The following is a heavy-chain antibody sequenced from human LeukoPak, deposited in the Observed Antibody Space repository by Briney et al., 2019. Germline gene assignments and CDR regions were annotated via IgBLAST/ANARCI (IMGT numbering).Heavy chain of an antibody. CDR1: GGSISSGGYS. D-gene: IGHD1-14*01. CDR3: QGSGTTRGYYYGMDV. CDR2: IYHSGST. Sequence: RTSETLSLTCTVSGGSISSGGYSWSWIRQPPGKGLEWIGYIYHSGSTYYNPSLKSRVTISVDRSKNQFSLKLSSVTAADTAVYYCQGSGTTRGYYYGMDVWGQGTTVTVSS. V-gene: IGHV4-30-2*01. J-gene: IGHJ6*02.